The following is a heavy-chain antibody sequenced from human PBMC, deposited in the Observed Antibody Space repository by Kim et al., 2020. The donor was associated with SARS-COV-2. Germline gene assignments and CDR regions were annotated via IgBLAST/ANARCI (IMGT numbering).Heavy chain of an antibody. V-gene: IGHV4-31*03. CDR3: ANAPYGSGYYYV. D-gene: IGHD3-22*01. CDR2: IYYSGST. J-gene: IGHJ4*02. CDR1: GGSISSGGFY. Sequence: SETLSLTCTVSGGSISSGGFYWSWIRQHPGKGLEWIGYIYYSGSTYYNPSLKSRVTISVDTSKNQFSLKLRSVTAADTAVYYCANAPYGSGYYYVWGQGTLVTVSP.